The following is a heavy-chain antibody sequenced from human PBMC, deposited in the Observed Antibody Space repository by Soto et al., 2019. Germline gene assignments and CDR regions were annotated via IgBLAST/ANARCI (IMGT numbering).Heavy chain of an antibody. CDR3: AKGPDTKFGWPYYFES. V-gene: IGHV3-48*02. Sequence: GGSIRFCGVASGFSLAPYHRNWVRQTPRKGAELISYSSPPXDIISYADSVEGRVTISRDNGRNSLSLHMSSLRDADSALYYCAKGPDTKFGWPYYFESGGQGVPVTVSS. J-gene: IGHJ4*02. CDR1: GFSLAPYH. CDR2: SSPPXDII. D-gene: IGHD3-9*01.